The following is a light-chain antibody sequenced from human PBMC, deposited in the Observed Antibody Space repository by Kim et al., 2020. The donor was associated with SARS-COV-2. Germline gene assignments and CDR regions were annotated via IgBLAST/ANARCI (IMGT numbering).Light chain of an antibody. V-gene: IGKV3-11*01. CDR2: DAS. Sequence: EIVLTQSPATLSLSPGERATLSCKASQNVKSYLAWYQQKPGQAPRLLIYDASNRATAIPDRFSGIGSGTDFTLTITSLEPEDFAVYYCQLRINWPLTFVQGTRVDIK. CDR3: QLRINWPLT. CDR1: QNVKSY. J-gene: IGKJ1*01.